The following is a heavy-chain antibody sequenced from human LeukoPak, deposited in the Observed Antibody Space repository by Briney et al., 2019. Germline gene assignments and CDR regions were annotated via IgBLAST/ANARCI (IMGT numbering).Heavy chain of an antibody. J-gene: IGHJ4*02. CDR2: IYHSGST. V-gene: IGHV4-30-2*01. CDR3: ARELRIYDSSGYYPY. Sequence: SQTLSLTCAVSGGSISSGGYSWSWIRQPPGKGLEWIGYIYHSGSTKYNPSLKSRVAISVDTSKNQFSLKLSSVTAADTAVYYCARELRIYDSSGYYPYWGQGTLVTVSS. CDR1: GGSISSGGYS. D-gene: IGHD3-22*01.